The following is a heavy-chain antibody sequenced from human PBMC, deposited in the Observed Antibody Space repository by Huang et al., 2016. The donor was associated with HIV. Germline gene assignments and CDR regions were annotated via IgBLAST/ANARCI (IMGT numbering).Heavy chain of an antibody. J-gene: IGHJ4*02. V-gene: IGHV7-4-1*02. Sequence: QVQLVQSGSEFKKPGASVKVSCQASGYTFISYAMNWVRQAPGQGLEWMGWITANTGNPTYAQGCTGRFVFSWDTSVSTAYLQSSSLKAEDTAVYYCARGLYSSSWAPFDYWGQGTLVTVSS. CDR2: ITANTGNP. CDR1: GYTFISYA. D-gene: IGHD6-13*01. CDR3: ARGLYSSSWAPFDY.